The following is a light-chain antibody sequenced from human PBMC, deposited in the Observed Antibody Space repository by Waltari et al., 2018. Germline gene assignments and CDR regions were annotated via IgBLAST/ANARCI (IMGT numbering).Light chain of an antibody. V-gene: IGKV3-15*01. CDR3: QQYNNWRT. CDR1: QSISRK. CDR2: AAS. J-gene: IGKJ2*01. Sequence: LMTQSPATLSVSPGERATLSCRASQSISRKLAWYQQKPGQATRLLIYAASTSAPGVPARFSGSWSGTQFTLSISSLQSEDFAVYYCQQYNNWRTFGQGTKLEIK.